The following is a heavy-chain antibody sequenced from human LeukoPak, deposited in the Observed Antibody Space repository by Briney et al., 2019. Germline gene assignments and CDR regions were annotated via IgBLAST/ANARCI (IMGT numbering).Heavy chain of an antibody. CDR3: ARGGSSWFYYFDY. CDR2: IYYSGST. D-gene: IGHD6-13*01. V-gene: IGHV4-59*01. Sequence: SETLSLTCIVSGGSISSYFWSWIRQPPGKGLEWIGYIYYSGSTNYNPSLKSRVTISVDTSKNQFSLKLSSVTAADTAVYYCARGGSSWFYYFDYWGQGTLVTVSS. CDR1: GGSISSYF. J-gene: IGHJ4*02.